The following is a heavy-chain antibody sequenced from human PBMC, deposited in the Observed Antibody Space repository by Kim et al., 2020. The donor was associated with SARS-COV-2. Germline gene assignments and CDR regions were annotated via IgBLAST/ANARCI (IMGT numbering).Heavy chain of an antibody. Sequence: SETLSLTCTVSGGSISSYYWSWIRQPAGKGLEWIGRIYTSGSTNYNPSLKSRVTMSVDTSKNQFSLKLSSVTAADTAVYYCARDRDIVVVPAGYYYYYYGMDVWGQGTTVTVSS. CDR1: GGSISSYY. J-gene: IGHJ6*02. CDR2: IYTSGST. CDR3: ARDRDIVVVPAGYYYYYYGMDV. D-gene: IGHD2-2*01. V-gene: IGHV4-4*07.